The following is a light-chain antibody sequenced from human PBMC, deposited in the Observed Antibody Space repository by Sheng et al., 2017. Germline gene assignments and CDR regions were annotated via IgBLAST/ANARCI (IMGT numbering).Light chain of an antibody. J-gene: IGKJ2*01. V-gene: IGKV1-39*01. Sequence: DIQMTQSPSSLSASVGDRVTITCRASQSISSYLNWYQQKPWKAPKLLIYAASSLQSGVPSRFSGSGSGTDFTLTISSLQPEDFATYYCQQSYSTLPYTFGQGPSWRSN. CDR3: QQSYSTLPYT. CDR1: QSISSY. CDR2: AAS.